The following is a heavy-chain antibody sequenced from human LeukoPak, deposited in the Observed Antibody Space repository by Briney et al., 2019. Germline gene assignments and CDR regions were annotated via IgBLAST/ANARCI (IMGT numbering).Heavy chain of an antibody. V-gene: IGHV3-21*04. CDR1: GFTFSSYS. CDR2: ISSSSSYI. J-gene: IGHJ5*02. Sequence: PGGSLRLSCAASGFTFSSYSMSWVRQAPGKGLEWVSSISSSSSYIYYADSVKGRFTISRDNAKNSLYLQMNSLRAEDTALYYCARNSYGSGSYSWFDPWGQGTLVTVSS. D-gene: IGHD3-10*01. CDR3: ARNSYGSGSYSWFDP.